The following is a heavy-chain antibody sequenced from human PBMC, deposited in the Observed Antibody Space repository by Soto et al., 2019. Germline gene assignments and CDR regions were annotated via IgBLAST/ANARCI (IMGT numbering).Heavy chain of an antibody. CDR2: IIPIFGTA. J-gene: IGHJ6*02. CDR3: ARELVGATDYYYGMDV. CDR1: GGTFSSYA. Sequence: SVKVSCKASGGTFSSYAISWVRQAPGQGLEWMGGIIPIFGTANYAQKFQGRVTITADESTSTAYMELSSLRSEDTAVYYCARELVGATDYYYGMDVWGQGTTVTVSS. V-gene: IGHV1-69*13. D-gene: IGHD1-26*01.